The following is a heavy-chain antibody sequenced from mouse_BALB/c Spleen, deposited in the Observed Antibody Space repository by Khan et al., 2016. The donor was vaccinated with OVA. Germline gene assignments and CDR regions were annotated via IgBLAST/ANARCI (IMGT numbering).Heavy chain of an antibody. CDR2: ISSGGHYT. D-gene: IGHD2-2*01. CDR1: GFTFSSYA. V-gene: IGHV5-9-3*01. J-gene: IGHJ4*01. CDR3: ARSLVDYYAIDY. Sequence: EVELVESGGGVVKPGGSLKLSCSASGFTFSSYAMSWVRQTPEKRLEWVATISSGGHYTFYPDSVKGRFTISRDSAKNTLYLQMSSLMSEDTAMYYCARSLVDYYAIDYWGQGTSVTVSS.